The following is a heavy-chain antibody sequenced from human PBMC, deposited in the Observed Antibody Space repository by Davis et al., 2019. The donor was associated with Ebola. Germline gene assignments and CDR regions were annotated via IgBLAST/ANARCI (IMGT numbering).Heavy chain of an antibody. Sequence: GGSLRLSCAASGFTFSSYAMSWVRQPSGKGLGWVGRIRSKANSYATAYAASVKGRFTISRDDSKNTAYLQMNSLKTEDTAVYYCTPSTHYEDVWGQGTTVTVSS. V-gene: IGHV3-73*01. J-gene: IGHJ6*02. CDR2: IRSKANSYAT. CDR3: TPSTHYEDV. CDR1: GFTFSSYA. D-gene: IGHD3-22*01.